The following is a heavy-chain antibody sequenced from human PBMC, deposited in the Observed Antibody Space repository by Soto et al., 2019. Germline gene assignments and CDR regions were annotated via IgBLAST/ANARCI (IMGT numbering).Heavy chain of an antibody. Sequence: ASVKVSCKASGYSFTSYAMHWVRQGPGQRLEWMGWINAGNGNTKYSQKFQGRVTITRDTSASTAYMELSSLRSEDTAVYYCAREIFPLNYYGMDVWSQGTTVTVSS. CDR1: GYSFTSYA. CDR2: INAGNGNT. V-gene: IGHV1-3*01. J-gene: IGHJ6*02. CDR3: AREIFPLNYYGMDV. D-gene: IGHD2-15*01.